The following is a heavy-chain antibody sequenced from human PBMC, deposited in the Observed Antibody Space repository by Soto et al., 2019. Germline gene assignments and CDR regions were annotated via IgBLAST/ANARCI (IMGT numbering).Heavy chain of an antibody. CDR3: TSRARIAEAGSNGMDV. V-gene: IGHV3-73*01. CDR1: GFTFSVSA. Sequence: VGSLRLSCAASGFTFSVSAMHWVRQASGKGLEWVGRIRSKANSYATAYAASVKGRFTISRDDSKNTAYLQMNSLKTEDTAVYYCTSRARIAEAGSNGMDVWGQRTTVTVSS. CDR2: IRSKANSYAT. D-gene: IGHD6-13*01. J-gene: IGHJ6*02.